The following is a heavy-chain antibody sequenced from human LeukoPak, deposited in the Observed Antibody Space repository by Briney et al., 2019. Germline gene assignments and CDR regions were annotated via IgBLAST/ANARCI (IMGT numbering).Heavy chain of an antibody. V-gene: IGHV4-39*01. CDR3: ARHAGSYYYGMDV. CDR1: GGSISSSSYY. D-gene: IGHD3-10*01. J-gene: IGHJ6*02. Sequence: SETLSLTCTVSGGSISSSSYYWGWIRRPPGKGLEWMGSISYSGSTYYYPSLKSRVTISVDASKNQFSLRLSSVTAADAAVYYCARHAGSYYYGMDVWGQGTTVTVSS. CDR2: ISYSGST.